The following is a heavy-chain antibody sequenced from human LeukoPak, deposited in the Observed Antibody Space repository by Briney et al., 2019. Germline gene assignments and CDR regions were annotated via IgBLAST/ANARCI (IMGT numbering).Heavy chain of an antibody. CDR2: INHSGST. V-gene: IGHV4-34*01. Sequence: SETLSLTSAVYGGSLSGYYWSWIRQPPGKGLEWIGEINHSGSTNYNPSLKSRVTISVDTSKNQFSLKLSSVTAADTAVYYCARGFLRRWFDPWGQGTLVTVSS. CDR3: ARGFLRRWFDP. D-gene: IGHD2/OR15-2a*01. J-gene: IGHJ5*02. CDR1: GGSLSGYY.